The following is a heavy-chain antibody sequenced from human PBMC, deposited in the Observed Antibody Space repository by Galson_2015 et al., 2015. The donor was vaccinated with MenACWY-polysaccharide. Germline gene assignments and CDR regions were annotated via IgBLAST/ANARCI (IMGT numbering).Heavy chain of an antibody. CDR1: GGSISSYS. V-gene: IGHV4-59*08. D-gene: IGHD3-10*01. CDR3: ARHWVARGSRWYFDL. J-gene: IGHJ2*01. Sequence: SETLSLTCTVSGGSISSYSWNWIRQPPGEGLEWIGHIYYTGSTYYNPSLKSRVTISVDTSKNQFSLKLSSVTATDTAVYYCARHWVARGSRWYFDLWGRGTLATVSS. CDR2: IYYTGST.